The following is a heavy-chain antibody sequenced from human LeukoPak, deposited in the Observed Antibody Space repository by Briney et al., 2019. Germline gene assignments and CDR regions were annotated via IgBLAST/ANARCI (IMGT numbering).Heavy chain of an antibody. V-gene: IGHV4-59*01. Sequence: SETLSLTCTVSGGSISSYYWSWIRQPPGKGLEWIGYIYFSGSTNYNPSLKSRVTISVDTSKNQFSLKLSSVTAADTAVYYCARGTVTRLAYWGQGTLVTVSS. CDR2: IYFSGST. CDR1: GGSISSYY. CDR3: ARGTVTRLAY. D-gene: IGHD4-17*01. J-gene: IGHJ4*02.